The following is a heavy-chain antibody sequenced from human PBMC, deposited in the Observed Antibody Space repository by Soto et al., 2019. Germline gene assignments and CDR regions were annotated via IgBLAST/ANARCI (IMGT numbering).Heavy chain of an antibody. CDR1: GGTFSSYA. CDR3: ARGGVVPAAILGSWFDP. Sequence: QVQLVQSGAEVKKPGSSVKVSCKASGGTFSSYAISWVRQAPGQGLEWMGGIIPIFGTANYAQKFQGRVMITADESTSTAYMELSSLRSEDTAVYYCARGGVVPAAILGSWFDPWGQGTLVTVSS. V-gene: IGHV1-69*01. CDR2: IIPIFGTA. D-gene: IGHD2-2*02. J-gene: IGHJ5*02.